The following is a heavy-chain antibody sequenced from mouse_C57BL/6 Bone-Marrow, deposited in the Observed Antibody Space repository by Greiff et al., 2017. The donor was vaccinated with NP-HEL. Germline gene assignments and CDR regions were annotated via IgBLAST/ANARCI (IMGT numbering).Heavy chain of an antibody. CDR2: ISSGGSYT. V-gene: IGHV5-6*02. CDR3: ARSSYGNYGAWFAY. D-gene: IGHD2-10*01. Sequence: EVKLVESGGDLVKPGGSLKLSCAASGFTFSSYGMSWVRQTPDKRLEWVATISSGGSYTYYPDSVKGRFPISRDTAKNTLYLQMSSLKSEDTAMYYCARSSYGNYGAWFAYWGQGTLVTVSA. J-gene: IGHJ3*01. CDR1: GFTFSSYG.